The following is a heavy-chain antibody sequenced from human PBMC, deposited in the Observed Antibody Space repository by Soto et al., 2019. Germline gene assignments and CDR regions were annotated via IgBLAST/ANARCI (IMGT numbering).Heavy chain of an antibody. Sequence: GGSLRLSCAASGFTFRSYAMSWVRQAPGKGLEWVSGISGSGISTHYADSVKGRFTISRDNSKNTLYLQMNSLRAEDTAVYYCAKVHNYYGSGNPDYWGQGTLVTVSS. CDR2: ISGSGIST. V-gene: IGHV3-23*01. J-gene: IGHJ4*02. CDR3: AKVHNYYGSGNPDY. D-gene: IGHD3-10*01. CDR1: GFTFRSYA.